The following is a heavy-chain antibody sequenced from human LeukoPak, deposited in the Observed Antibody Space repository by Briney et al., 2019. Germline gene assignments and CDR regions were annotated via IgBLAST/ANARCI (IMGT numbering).Heavy chain of an antibody. CDR1: GFTFSSYA. J-gene: IGHJ4*02. V-gene: IGHV3-23*01. CDR2: ISGSGGGT. Sequence: SGGSLRLSCAASGFTFSSYAMSWVRQAPGKGLEWVSAISGSGGGTYYADSVKGRFTISRDNSKNTLYLQMNSLRTEDTAVYYCAKGGHYYDSSGYFYWGQGTLVTVSS. CDR3: AKGGHYYDSSGYFY. D-gene: IGHD3-22*01.